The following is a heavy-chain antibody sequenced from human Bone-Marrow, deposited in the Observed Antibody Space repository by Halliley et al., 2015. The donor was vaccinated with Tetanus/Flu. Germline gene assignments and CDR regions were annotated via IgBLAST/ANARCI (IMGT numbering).Heavy chain of an antibody. Sequence: TLSLTCNVSDSTISSSNYHWGWIRQSPGKGLEWIGSVYYDGDTYYNPSLKSRVAISVDTSTNRFSLRLTSVTAADAAVFYCVRHWGSYSYGDILGPFVDWGLGIHVIVS. CDR1: DSTISSSNYH. D-gene: IGHD5-18*01. CDR2: VYYDGDT. J-gene: IGHJ4*02. CDR3: VRHWGSYSYGDILGPFVD. V-gene: IGHV4-39*01.